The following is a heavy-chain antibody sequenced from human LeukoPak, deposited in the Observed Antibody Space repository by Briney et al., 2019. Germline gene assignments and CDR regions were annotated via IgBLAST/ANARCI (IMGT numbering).Heavy chain of an antibody. J-gene: IGHJ6*03. Sequence: PGGSLRLSCAASGFTFSSYGMHWVRQAPGEGLEWVAFIRYDGSNKYYADSVKGRFTISRDNSKNTLYLQMNSLRAEDTAVYYCAKAGWESIPEFQRGYYYYYMDVWGKGTTVTISS. D-gene: IGHD1-26*01. V-gene: IGHV3-30*02. CDR1: GFTFSSYG. CDR2: IRYDGSNK. CDR3: AKAGWESIPEFQRGYYYYYMDV.